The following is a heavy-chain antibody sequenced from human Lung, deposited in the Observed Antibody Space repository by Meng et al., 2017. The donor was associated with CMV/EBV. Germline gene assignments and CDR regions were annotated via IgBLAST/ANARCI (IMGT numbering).Heavy chain of an antibody. CDR3: AGGLYDFWCGYYYYGMDV. Sequence: ASVNVSCKASGYTFTGYYMHWVRQAPGQGLEWMGWINPNSGGTNYAQKFQGRVTRTRDTSISTAYMELSRLRSDDTAVYYCAGGLYDFWCGYYYYGMDVWGQGTTVTVPS. D-gene: IGHD3-3*01. CDR2: INPNSGGT. CDR1: GYTFTGYY. V-gene: IGHV1-2*02. J-gene: IGHJ6*02.